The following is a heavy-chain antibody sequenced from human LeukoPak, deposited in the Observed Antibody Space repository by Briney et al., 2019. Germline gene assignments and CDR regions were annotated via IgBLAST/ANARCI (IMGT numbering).Heavy chain of an antibody. Sequence: GGSLRLSCAASGFTFSDYYLIWIRQAPGEGLEWLSYITSSGSAVYYADSVKGRFTISRDNAKNSLYLQMNSLRAEDTAVYYCASDAVLYSFGDYWGQGTLVTVSS. D-gene: IGHD5-18*01. J-gene: IGHJ4*02. CDR1: GFTFSDYY. V-gene: IGHV3-11*04. CDR3: ASDAVLYSFGDY. CDR2: ITSSGSAV.